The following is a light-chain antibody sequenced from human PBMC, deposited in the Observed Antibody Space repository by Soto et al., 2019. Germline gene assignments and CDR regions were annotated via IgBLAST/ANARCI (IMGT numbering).Light chain of an antibody. CDR3: SSYAGSNWYV. CDR1: NSDVGGYNY. V-gene: IGLV2-8*01. CDR2: EVS. Sequence: QSALTQPPSASGSPGQSVTISCTGTNSDVGGYNYVSWYQQYPGKAPRLIIYEVSERPSGVPDRFSGSKSGNTASLTVSGLQTADEAHYYCSSYAGSNWYVFGTGTKLTVL. J-gene: IGLJ1*01.